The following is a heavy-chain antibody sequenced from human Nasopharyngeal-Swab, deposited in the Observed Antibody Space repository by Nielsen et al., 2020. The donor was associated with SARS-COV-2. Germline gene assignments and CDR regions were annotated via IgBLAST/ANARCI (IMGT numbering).Heavy chain of an antibody. V-gene: IGHV1-69*13. D-gene: IGHD3-22*01. CDR1: VGTFSSYA. CDR2: IIPIFGTA. J-gene: IGHJ4*02. CDR3: ARDQDYYDSSGYRLIGY. Sequence: SSVKVSCKASVGTFSSYAISWVRQAPGQGLEWMGGIIPIFGTANYAQKFQGRVTITADESTSTAYMELSSLRSEDTAVYYCARDQDYYDSSGYRLIGYWGQGTLVTVSS.